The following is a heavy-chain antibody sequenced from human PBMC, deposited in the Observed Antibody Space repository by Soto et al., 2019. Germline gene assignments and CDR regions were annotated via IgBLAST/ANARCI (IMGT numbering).Heavy chain of an antibody. CDR2: ISSVGTTT. Sequence: GALRISCAASGLTISDYYMPWIRQAPGKGLEWVSYISSVGTTTYYADSVKGRFSISMDNAKNSLYFQMNSLRAEDTAVYYCARDPGYSYGWAYYYYGMDFWGQGTTVT. V-gene: IGHV3-11*01. D-gene: IGHD5-18*01. CDR3: ARDPGYSYGWAYYYYGMDF. CDR1: GLTISDYY. J-gene: IGHJ6*02.